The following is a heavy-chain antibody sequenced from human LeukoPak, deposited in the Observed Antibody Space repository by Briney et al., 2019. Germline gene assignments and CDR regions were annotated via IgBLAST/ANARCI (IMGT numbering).Heavy chain of an antibody. D-gene: IGHD3-9*01. V-gene: IGHV3-7*03. J-gene: IGHJ6*04. CDR3: ARDSYDILTGYSQQTYYYYYGMDV. CDR2: IQQDGSEK. Sequence: GGSLRLSCAASGFTFSNYWMSWVRQGPGKGPEWVANIQQDGSEKYYVDSVKGRFTISRDNAKNSLYLQMNSLRAEDTAVYYCARDSYDILTGYSQQTYYYYYGMDVWGKGTTVTVSS. CDR1: GFTFSNYW.